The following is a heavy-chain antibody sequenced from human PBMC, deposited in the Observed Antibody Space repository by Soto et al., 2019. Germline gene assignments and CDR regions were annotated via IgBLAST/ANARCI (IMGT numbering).Heavy chain of an antibody. J-gene: IGHJ4*02. D-gene: IGHD2-2*01. Sequence: GGSLRLSCAASGFTFSSYWMHWVRQAPGKGLVWVSRINSDGSSTSYADSVKGRFTISRDNAKNTLHLQMNSLRAEDTAVYYCARAGKSVVPGRWGQGTLVTVSS. CDR1: GFTFSSYW. CDR2: INSDGSST. CDR3: ARAGKSVVPGR. V-gene: IGHV3-74*01.